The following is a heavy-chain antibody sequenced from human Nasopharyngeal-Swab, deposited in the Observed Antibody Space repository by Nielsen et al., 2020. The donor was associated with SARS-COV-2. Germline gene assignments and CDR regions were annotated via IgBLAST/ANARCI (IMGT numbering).Heavy chain of an antibody. V-gene: IGHV3-7*01. CDR1: GFTFSGYW. CDR2: IKQDASEM. D-gene: IGHD3-3*01. CDR3: ARGRPLGGYYFGYFDY. Sequence: GGSLRLSCAASGFTFSGYWMSWVRQVPGQGPEWVANIKQDASEMYYVDSVKGRFTISRDNAKSSLFLQMNSLRAEDTAVYFCARGRPLGGYYFGYFDYWGQGTLVTVSS. J-gene: IGHJ4*02.